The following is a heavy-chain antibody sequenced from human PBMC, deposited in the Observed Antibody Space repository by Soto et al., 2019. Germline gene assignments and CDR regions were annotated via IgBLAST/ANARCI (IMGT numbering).Heavy chain of an antibody. CDR3: AKNGGIAAAGTSFDY. CDR2: ISGSGGST. Sequence: GGSLRLSCAASGFTFSSYAMSWVRQAPGKGLEWVSAISGSGGSTYYADSVKGRFTISRDNSKDTLYLQMNSLRAEDTAVYYCAKNGGIAAAGTSFDYWGQGTLVTVSS. J-gene: IGHJ4*02. CDR1: GFTFSSYA. V-gene: IGHV3-23*01. D-gene: IGHD6-13*01.